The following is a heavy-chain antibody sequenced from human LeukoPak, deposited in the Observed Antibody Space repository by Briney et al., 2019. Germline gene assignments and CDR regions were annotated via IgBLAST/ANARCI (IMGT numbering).Heavy chain of an antibody. CDR2: ISWDGGST. CDR1: GFTFDDYA. V-gene: IGHV3-43D*04. Sequence: GGSLRLSCAASGFTFDDYAMHWVRQAPGKGLEWVPLISWDGGSTYYADSVKGRFTISRDNSKNSLYLQMNSLRAEDTALYYCAKVKRRITIFEFDYWGPGTLVTVSS. J-gene: IGHJ4*02. CDR3: AKVKRRITIFEFDY. D-gene: IGHD3-3*01.